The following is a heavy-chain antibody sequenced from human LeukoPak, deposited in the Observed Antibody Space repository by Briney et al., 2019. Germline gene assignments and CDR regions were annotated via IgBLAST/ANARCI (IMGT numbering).Heavy chain of an antibody. CDR3: VRDIQWRFDP. V-gene: IGHV1-18*01. CDR1: GYIFTSYG. D-gene: IGHD2-8*01. CDR2: ISTNKGNT. Sequence: GASVKVSCKASGYIFTSYGISWVRQAPGQGLEWMGWISTNKGNTNYAQRLQGRVTMTTDTSTSTAYMELRSLRPNPTGIYYCVRDIQWRFDPWGQGTLVTVSS. J-gene: IGHJ5*02.